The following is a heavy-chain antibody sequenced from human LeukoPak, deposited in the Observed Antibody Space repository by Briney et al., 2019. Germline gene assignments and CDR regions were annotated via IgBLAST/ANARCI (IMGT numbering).Heavy chain of an antibody. CDR1: GGSISSGSYY. CDR2: IYTSGST. V-gene: IGHV4-61*02. D-gene: IGHD4-17*01. Sequence: SETLSLTCTVSGGSISSGSYYWSWIRQPAGKGLEWIGRIYTSGSTNYNPSLKSRVTISVDTSKNQFSLKLSSVTAADTAVYYCARGSGTTAVDYWGQGTLVTVSS. J-gene: IGHJ4*02. CDR3: ARGSGTTAVDY.